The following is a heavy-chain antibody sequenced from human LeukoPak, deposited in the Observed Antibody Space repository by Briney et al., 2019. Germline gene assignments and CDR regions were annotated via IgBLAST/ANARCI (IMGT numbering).Heavy chain of an antibody. V-gene: IGHV1-3*01. D-gene: IGHD6-19*01. Sequence: GASVKVSCKASGYTFTSYAIHWVRQAPGQRLEWMGWINVGNGNTKYSQKFQGRVTITRDTSASTVYMEVSSLRSEDTAVYYCARVGAVAEVDCWGQGTLVTVSS. CDR1: GYTFTSYA. CDR3: ARVGAVAEVDC. CDR2: INVGNGNT. J-gene: IGHJ4*02.